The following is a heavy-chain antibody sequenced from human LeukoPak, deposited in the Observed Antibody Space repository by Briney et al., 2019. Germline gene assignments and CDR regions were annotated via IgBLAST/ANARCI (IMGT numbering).Heavy chain of an antibody. V-gene: IGHV5-51*01. Sequence: GESLKISCKGSGYTFTSYWIGWARQVPGKGLEWMGIIHPGDSDTTYSPSFQGQVTISADKSIGIAYLQWSSLKASDTAMYYCARLTYYARYYMDVWGKGTTVTVSS. CDR3: ARLTYYARYYMDV. CDR2: IHPGDSDT. J-gene: IGHJ6*03. CDR1: GYTFTSYW. D-gene: IGHD3-3*01.